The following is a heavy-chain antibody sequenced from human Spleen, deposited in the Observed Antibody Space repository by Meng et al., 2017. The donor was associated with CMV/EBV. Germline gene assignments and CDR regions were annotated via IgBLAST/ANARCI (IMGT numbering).Heavy chain of an antibody. CDR1: GFTFDDYA. D-gene: IGHD2-2*01. Sequence: GESLKISCAASGFTFDDYAMHWVRQAPGKGLEWVANIKQDGSEKYYVDSVKGRFTISRDNAKNSLYLQMNSLRAEDTAVYYCARAGDIVVVPAAIYGPPYGMDVWGQGTTVTVSS. V-gene: IGHV3-7*01. J-gene: IGHJ6*02. CDR2: IKQDGSEK. CDR3: ARAGDIVVVPAAIYGPPYGMDV.